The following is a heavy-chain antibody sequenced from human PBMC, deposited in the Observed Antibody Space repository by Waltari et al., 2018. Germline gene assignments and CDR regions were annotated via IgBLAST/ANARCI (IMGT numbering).Heavy chain of an antibody. J-gene: IGHJ4*02. V-gene: IGHV4-39*07. CDR1: GGSISSSSYS. CDR3: ARNVSSISSSRDAFDY. D-gene: IGHD6-13*01. Sequence: QLQLQESGPGLVKPSETLSLTCTVSGGSISSSSYSWGWIRQPPGKGLEGIGSIYYSGSTYYNPSLKSRVTISVDTSKNQFSLKLSSVTAADTAVYYCARNVSSISSSRDAFDYWGQGTLVSVSS. CDR2: IYYSGST.